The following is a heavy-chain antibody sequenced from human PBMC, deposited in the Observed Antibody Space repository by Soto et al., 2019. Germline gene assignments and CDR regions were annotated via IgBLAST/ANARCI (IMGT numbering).Heavy chain of an antibody. J-gene: IGHJ4*02. CDR2: LFSNADN. Sequence: QVTLKESGPVLVKPTETLTLTCTVSGFSLNNASLGVSWIRQPPGKALEWLAHLFSNADNSYSPSLKSRLTISKDRSKSQVVLTMTTMAPGDTATDYCARSQRQWLVVIDYWGPGTLVPVSS. CDR1: GFSLNNASLG. CDR3: ARSQRQWLVVIDY. D-gene: IGHD6-19*01. V-gene: IGHV2-26*01.